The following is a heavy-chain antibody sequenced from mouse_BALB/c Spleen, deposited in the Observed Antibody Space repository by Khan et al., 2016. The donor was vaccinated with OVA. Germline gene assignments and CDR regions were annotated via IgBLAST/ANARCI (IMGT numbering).Heavy chain of an antibody. CDR1: GYSITSNYA. CDR3: ARWNYYGYAMDY. Sequence: EVQLQESGPGLVKPSQSLSLTCTVTGYSITSNYAWNWIRQFPGNKLEWMGYISYSDRTSYNPSLKSRISINRDTSKNTFFLQLNSVTTEDTATYYCARWNYYGYAMDYWGQGTSVTVSS. D-gene: IGHD1-1*01. V-gene: IGHV3-2*02. CDR2: ISYSDRT. J-gene: IGHJ4*01.